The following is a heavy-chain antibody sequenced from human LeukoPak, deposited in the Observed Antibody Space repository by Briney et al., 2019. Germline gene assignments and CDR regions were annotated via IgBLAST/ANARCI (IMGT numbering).Heavy chain of an antibody. Sequence: ASVKVSCKASGGTFSSYAISWVRQAPGQGLEWMGGIIPIFGTANYAQKFQGRVTITADESTSTAYMELSSLRSEDTAVYYCARSLGYCSSTSCVNFNFDYWGQGTLVTVSS. D-gene: IGHD2-2*01. CDR2: IIPIFGTA. CDR1: GGTFSSYA. V-gene: IGHV1-69*13. J-gene: IGHJ4*02. CDR3: ARSLGYCSSTSCVNFNFDY.